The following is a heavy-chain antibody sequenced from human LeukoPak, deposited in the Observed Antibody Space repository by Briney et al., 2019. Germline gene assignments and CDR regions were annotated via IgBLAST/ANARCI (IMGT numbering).Heavy chain of an antibody. D-gene: IGHD6-13*01. CDR2: INHSGST. Sequence: SETLSLTCTVSGGSISSGSYYWSWIHQPPGKGLEWIGEINHSGSTNYNPSLKSRVTISVDTSKNQFSLKLSSVTAADTAVYYCARESGQQLVSYYFDYWGQGTLVTVSS. V-gene: IGHV4-39*07. J-gene: IGHJ4*02. CDR3: ARESGQQLVSYYFDY. CDR1: GGSISSGSYY.